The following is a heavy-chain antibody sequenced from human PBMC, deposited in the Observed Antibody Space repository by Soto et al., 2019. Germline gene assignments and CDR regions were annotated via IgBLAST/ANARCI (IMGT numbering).Heavy chain of an antibody. J-gene: IGHJ5*01. Sequence: KTSETLSLTCSVSGDSISTVDYFWAWIRQPPGQALEYIGYIYKSTTTYYNPSFESRVAISLDTSKSQFSLTVTSVTAADTAMYFCARGRYCLTGRCFPNWFDSWGQGTLVTVSS. D-gene: IGHD2-15*01. CDR3: ARGRYCLTGRCFPNWFDS. CDR1: GDSISTVDYF. V-gene: IGHV4-30-4*01. CDR2: IYKSTTT.